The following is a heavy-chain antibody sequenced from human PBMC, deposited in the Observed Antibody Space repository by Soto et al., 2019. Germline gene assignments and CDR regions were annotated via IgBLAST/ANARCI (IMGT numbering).Heavy chain of an antibody. J-gene: IGHJ2*01. V-gene: IGHV4-59*01. CDR2: IYYSGST. CDR3: ARGRGGYFDL. Sequence: QVQLQESGPGLVKPSETLSLTCTVSGVSISSYYWSWIRQPPGKGLEWIGNIYYSGSTNHTPPPTTRVTTSVDTPKTHLSLTLSSVPAADTAVYYCARGRGGYFDLWGRGTLVTVSS. CDR1: GVSISSYY.